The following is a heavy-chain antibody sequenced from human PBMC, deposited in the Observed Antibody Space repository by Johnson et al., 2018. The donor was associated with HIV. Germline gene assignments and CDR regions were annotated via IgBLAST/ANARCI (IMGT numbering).Heavy chain of an antibody. CDR3: AKEYLGRWAHGYCDSSGSDDAFDI. V-gene: IGHV3-30*18. Sequence: QVQLVESGGGVVQPGRSLRLSCAASGFSFSSYGMHWVRQAPGKGLEWVAVISYDGSNKYYADSVKGRFTISRDNSKNMLYLQMNSLRAEDTAVYYCAKEYLGRWAHGYCDSSGSDDAFDIWGQGTMVTVSS. D-gene: IGHD3-22*01. J-gene: IGHJ3*02. CDR2: ISYDGSNK. CDR1: GFSFSSYG.